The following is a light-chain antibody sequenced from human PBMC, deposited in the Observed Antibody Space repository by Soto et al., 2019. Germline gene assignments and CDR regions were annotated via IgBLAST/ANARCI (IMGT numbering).Light chain of an antibody. V-gene: IGKV3-15*01. CDR1: QSVSSD. J-gene: IGKJ3*01. Sequence: EVVMTQSPATLSLSPGERATLSCRASQSVSSDLAWYQQNPGQAPRLLSYGASTRATDIPARYSGGGSGTECILTISILQSEDFGIYYGQQYNDCHPITFGTGTKVDIK. CDR2: GAS. CDR3: QQYNDCHPIT.